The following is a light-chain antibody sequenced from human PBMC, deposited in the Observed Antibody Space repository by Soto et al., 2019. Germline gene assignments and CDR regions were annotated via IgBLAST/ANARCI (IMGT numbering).Light chain of an antibody. CDR3: QHRFNWTWT. V-gene: IGKV3D-11*01. CDR2: LTS. CDR1: QGVNTR. J-gene: IGKJ1*01. Sequence: EIVLTQSPATLSSFPGDRVTLSCRASQGVNTRLAWYQHRPGQDPSILIYLTSNRAAGIPARFSGSGSGTDFTLTICRLDTEDFAVYEGQHRFNWTWTFCPSTKVDIK.